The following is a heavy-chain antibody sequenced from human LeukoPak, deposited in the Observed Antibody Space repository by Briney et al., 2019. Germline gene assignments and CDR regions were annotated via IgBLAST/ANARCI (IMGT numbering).Heavy chain of an antibody. CDR2: IKQDGSDK. Sequence: GGSLRLSCAASGFTFTKYWMTWVRQAPGKGLEWVGNIKQDGSDKNYMDSVKGRFTISRDNAKNSLYLQMNSLRAEDTAVYYCATIAMTATDFDYWGQGTLVTVSS. V-gene: IGHV3-7*01. D-gene: IGHD6-19*01. J-gene: IGHJ4*02. CDR1: GFTFTKYW. CDR3: ATIAMTATDFDY.